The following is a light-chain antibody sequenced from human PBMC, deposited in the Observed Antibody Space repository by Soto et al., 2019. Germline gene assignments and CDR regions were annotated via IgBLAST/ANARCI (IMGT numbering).Light chain of an antibody. CDR3: TSYTGSDRLL. V-gene: IGLV2-8*01. J-gene: IGLJ2*01. Sequence: QSALTQPPSASGSMGQSVTISCTGTSSDVGRYNYVSWYQQHPGKAPRVIIFEVTKRPSGVPDRFSGSKSGNTASLSVSGLRAEDEAYYYCTSYTGSDRLLIGGGTKLTVL. CDR2: EVT. CDR1: SSDVGRYNY.